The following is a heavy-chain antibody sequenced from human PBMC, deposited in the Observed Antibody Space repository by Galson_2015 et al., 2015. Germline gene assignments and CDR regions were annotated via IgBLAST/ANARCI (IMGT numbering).Heavy chain of an antibody. J-gene: IGHJ5*02. CDR3: ARDLGATACSSTSCYTGWFDP. Sequence: SVKVSCKASGGTFSSYAISWVRQAPGQGLEWMGGIIPIFGTANYAQKFQGRVTITADESTSTAYMELSSLRSEDTAVYYCARDLGATACSSTSCYTGWFDPWGQGTLVTVPS. D-gene: IGHD2-2*02. CDR2: IIPIFGTA. V-gene: IGHV1-69*13. CDR1: GGTFSSYA.